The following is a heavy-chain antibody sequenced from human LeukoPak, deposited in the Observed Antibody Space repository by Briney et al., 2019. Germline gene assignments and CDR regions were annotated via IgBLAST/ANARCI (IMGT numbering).Heavy chain of an antibody. CDR1: GFTFSSYA. CDR3: ARAAYVWGSYRPYYFDY. Sequence: GGSLRLSCAASGFTFSSYAMSWVRQAPGKGLEWVSAISGSGGSTYYADSVKGRFTISRDNSKNTLYLQMNSLRAEDTAVYYCARAAYVWGSYRPYYFDYWGQGTLVTVSS. D-gene: IGHD3-16*02. V-gene: IGHV3-23*01. CDR2: ISGSGGST. J-gene: IGHJ4*02.